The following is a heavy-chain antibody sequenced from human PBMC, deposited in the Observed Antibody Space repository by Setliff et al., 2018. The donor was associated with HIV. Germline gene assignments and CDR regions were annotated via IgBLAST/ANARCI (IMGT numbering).Heavy chain of an antibody. CDR3: AKVRGDTRSSPYVDF. V-gene: IGHV3-7*03. J-gene: IGHJ4*02. CDR2: IRQDGDVK. D-gene: IGHD6-6*01. CDR1: GFTFSAYW. Sequence: GGSLRLSCAASGFTFSAYWMSWVRQAPGKGLDWVANIRQDGDVKYLVDSLKGRFSISRDNAKNTLFLQVNSLRAGDTALYYCAKVRGDTRSSPYVDFWGQGTPVTVSS.